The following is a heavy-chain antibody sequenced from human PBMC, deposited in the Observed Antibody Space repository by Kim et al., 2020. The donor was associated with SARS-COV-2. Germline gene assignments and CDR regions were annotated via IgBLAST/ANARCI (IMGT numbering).Heavy chain of an antibody. CDR2: IWYDGTNK. J-gene: IGHJ4*02. Sequence: GGSLRLSCAASGFTFSSYGMHWVRQAPGKGLEGVAVIWYDGTNKYYADSVKGRFTISRDTSKNTLYLQMNSLRADDTAVYYCARESGVLLLCFDYWGQGTLVTVSS. D-gene: IGHD1-26*01. CDR3: ARESGVLLLCFDY. V-gene: IGHV3-33*01. CDR1: GFTFSSYG.